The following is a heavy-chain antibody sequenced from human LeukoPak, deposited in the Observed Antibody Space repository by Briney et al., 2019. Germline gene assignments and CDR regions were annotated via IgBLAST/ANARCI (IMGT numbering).Heavy chain of an antibody. CDR1: GFTFSSYA. D-gene: IGHD3-3*01. V-gene: IGHV3-30*01. J-gene: IGHJ4*02. CDR3: ARDFEAHDLRPIGY. CDR2: ISYGGDNK. Sequence: PGRSLRLSCAASGFTFSSYAMHWVRQAPGKGLEWVAVISYGGDNKYYADSVKGRFTISRDNSKNTLYLQMNSPRAEDTAVYYCARDFEAHDLRPIGYWGQGTLVTVSS.